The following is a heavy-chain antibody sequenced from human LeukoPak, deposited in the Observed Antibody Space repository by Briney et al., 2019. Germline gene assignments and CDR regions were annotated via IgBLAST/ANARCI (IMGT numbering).Heavy chain of an antibody. CDR1: GFSFNTYV. Sequence: PGGSLRLSCAASGFSFNTYVMSWVRQAPGKGLEWVSTISTIAGSMYHADSVKGRFTISRDNSKNTLYLQMNSLRAEDTALYYCAKLSAWNGPRTFDIWGQGTMTTVSS. CDR3: AKLSAWNGPRTFDI. J-gene: IGHJ3*02. CDR2: ISTIAGSM. D-gene: IGHD1-1*01. V-gene: IGHV3-23*01.